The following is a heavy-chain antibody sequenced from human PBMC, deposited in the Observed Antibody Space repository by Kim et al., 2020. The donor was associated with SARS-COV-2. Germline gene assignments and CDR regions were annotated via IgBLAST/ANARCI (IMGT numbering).Heavy chain of an antibody. J-gene: IGHJ4*02. Sequence: SETLSLTCAVYGGSFSGYYWSWIRQPPGKGLEWIGEINHSGSTNYNPSLKSRVTISVDTSKNQFSLKLSSVTAADTAVYYCARGPPTGYSYGYLGGFDYWGQGTLVTVSS. V-gene: IGHV4-34*01. CDR3: ARGPPTGYSYGYLGGFDY. D-gene: IGHD5-18*01. CDR2: INHSGST. CDR1: GGSFSGYY.